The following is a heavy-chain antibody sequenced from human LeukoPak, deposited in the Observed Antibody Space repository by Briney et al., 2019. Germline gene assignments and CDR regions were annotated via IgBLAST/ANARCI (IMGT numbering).Heavy chain of an antibody. D-gene: IGHD3-22*01. CDR1: GGSISSYY. Sequence: PSETLSLTCTVSGGSISSYYWSWIRQPPGKGLEWIGYIYYSGSTYYNPSLKSRVTISVDTSKNQFSLKLSSVTAADTAVYYCARAWVGSGYYYYWGQGTLVTVSS. CDR2: IYYSGST. J-gene: IGHJ4*02. V-gene: IGHV4-30-4*08. CDR3: ARAWVGSGYYYY.